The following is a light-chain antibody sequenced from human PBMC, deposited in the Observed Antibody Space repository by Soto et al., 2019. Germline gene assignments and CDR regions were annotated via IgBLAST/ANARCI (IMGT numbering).Light chain of an antibody. V-gene: IGLV2-14*01. J-gene: IGLJ1*01. Sequence: QSALTQPASVSGSPGQSITISCTGTSSDVGGYNYVSWYQQHPGKAPKLMIYDVNNRPSGVSNRFSGSKSGNTASLTISGLQAEDEADYYCSSFTTSSRVFGTGTKVTVL. CDR3: SSFTTSSRV. CDR1: SSDVGGYNY. CDR2: DVN.